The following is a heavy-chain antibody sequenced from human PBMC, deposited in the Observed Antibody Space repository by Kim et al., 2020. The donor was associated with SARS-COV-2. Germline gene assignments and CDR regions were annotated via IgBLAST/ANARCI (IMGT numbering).Heavy chain of an antibody. V-gene: IGHV4-39*01. CDR3: ASLMGSWYVSNDYGMDV. CDR2: IYYSGST. J-gene: IGHJ6*02. CDR1: GGSISSSSYY. D-gene: IGHD6-13*01. Sequence: SETLSLTCTVSGGSISSSSYYWGWIRQPPGKGLEWIGSIYYSGSTYYNPSLKSRVTISVDTSKNQFSLKLSSVTAADTAVYYCASLMGSWYVSNDYGMDVWGQGTTVTVSS.